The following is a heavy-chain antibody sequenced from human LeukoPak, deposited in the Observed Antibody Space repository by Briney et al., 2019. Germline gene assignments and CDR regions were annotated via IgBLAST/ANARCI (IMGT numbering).Heavy chain of an antibody. CDR3: ARGAAGDDY. CDR2: INHSGST. CDR1: GYSISSGYY. Sequence: PSETLSLTCSVSGYSISSGYYWSWIRQPPGKGLEWIGEINHSGSTNYNPSLKSRVTISVDTSKNQFSLKLSSVTAADTAVYYCARGAAGDDYWGQGTLVTVSS. V-gene: IGHV4-38-2*02. J-gene: IGHJ4*02. D-gene: IGHD6-13*01.